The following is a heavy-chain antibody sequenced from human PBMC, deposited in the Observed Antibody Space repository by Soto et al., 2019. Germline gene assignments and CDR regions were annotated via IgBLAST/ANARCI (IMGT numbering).Heavy chain of an antibody. CDR1: GGSISSYY. V-gene: IGHV4-59*01. CDR2: IYYSGGT. J-gene: IGHJ6*03. CDR3: ARGRLYYYYYMDV. Sequence: PSETLSLTCTVSGGSISSYYWSWIRQPPGKGLEWIGYIYYSGGTNYNPSLKSRVTISVDTSKNQFSLKLSSVTAADTAVYYCARGRLYYYYYMDVWGKGTTVTVSS.